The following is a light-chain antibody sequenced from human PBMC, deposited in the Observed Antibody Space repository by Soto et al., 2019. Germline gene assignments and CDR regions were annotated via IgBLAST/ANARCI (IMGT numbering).Light chain of an antibody. J-gene: IGKJ5*01. V-gene: IGKV1-8*01. CDR3: QQVNSYPQT. CDR1: QGISSY. CDR2: AAS. Sequence: AIRMTQSPSSFSASTGDRVTITCRASQGISSYLAWYQQKPGKAPKLLIYAASTLHSGVPARFSGSRSGTDFTLTISSLQPEDFATYYCQQVNSYPQTFGQGTRLEI.